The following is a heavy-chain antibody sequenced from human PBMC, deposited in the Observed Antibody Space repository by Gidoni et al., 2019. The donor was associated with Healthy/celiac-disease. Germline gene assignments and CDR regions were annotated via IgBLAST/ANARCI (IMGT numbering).Heavy chain of an antibody. J-gene: IGHJ5*02. D-gene: IGHD2-2*01. CDR3: ARGGCSSTSCYLGWFDP. CDR2: INHGGST. Sequence: QVQLQQWGAGLLKPSETLSLTCAVYGGSFSGYYWSWIRQPPGKGLEWIGEINHGGSTNYNPSLKSRVTISVDTSKNQFSLKLSSVTAADTAVYYCARGGCSSTSCYLGWFDPWGQGTLVTVSS. V-gene: IGHV4-34*01. CDR1: GGSFSGYY.